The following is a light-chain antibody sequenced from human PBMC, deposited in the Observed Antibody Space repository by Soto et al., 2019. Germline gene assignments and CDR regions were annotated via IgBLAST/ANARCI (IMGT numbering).Light chain of an antibody. J-gene: IGLJ1*01. CDR3: QVWDSDHSYV. CDR1: NSGIKG. CDR2: NDS. Sequence: SYELTQPPSVSGAPGQTARITCGGNNSGIKGVHWYQQKPGQAPVLVLYNDSDRPSGIPERFSGSNSGNAATLTISRVEAGDEADYYCQVWDSDHSYVFGAGTKVTVL. V-gene: IGLV3-21*02.